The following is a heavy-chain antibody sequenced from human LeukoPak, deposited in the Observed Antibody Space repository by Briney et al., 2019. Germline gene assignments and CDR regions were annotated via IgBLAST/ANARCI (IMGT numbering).Heavy chain of an antibody. J-gene: IGHJ6*02. CDR2: VSNSGGTT. D-gene: IGHD3-3*01. CDR1: EFTFSHYG. Sequence: GGSLRLSCTASEFTFSHYGMSWVRQAPGKGLEFVSGVSNSGGTTYYADSVKGRFTISRDNSKNTLYLQMNSLRAEDTAVYYCAKVGGYDFWSGAEMDVWGQGTTVTVSS. V-gene: IGHV3-23*01. CDR3: AKVGGYDFWSGAEMDV.